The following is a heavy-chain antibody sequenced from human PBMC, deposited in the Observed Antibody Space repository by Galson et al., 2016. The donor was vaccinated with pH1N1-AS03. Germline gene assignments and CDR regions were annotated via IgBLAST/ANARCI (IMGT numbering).Heavy chain of an antibody. CDR3: ARDAPGPWSY. Sequence: SLRLSCAASGFIFNIYILDWVRQTPRKGLEWVASISQSGSYIYYADSVKGRFTISRDNAKKSMFLQMNSLRGDDTALFYCARDAPGPWSYWGQGTLVAVSS. V-gene: IGHV3-21*01. CDR1: GFIFNIYI. CDR2: ISQSGSYI. J-gene: IGHJ4*02. D-gene: IGHD3-10*01.